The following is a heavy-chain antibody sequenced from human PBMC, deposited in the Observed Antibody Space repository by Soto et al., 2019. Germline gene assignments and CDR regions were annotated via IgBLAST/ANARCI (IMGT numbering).Heavy chain of an antibody. J-gene: IGHJ6*02. D-gene: IGHD2-2*02. Sequence: QVQLVESGGGLVKPGGSLRLSCAASGFTFSDYYMSWIRQAPGKGLEWVSYISSSGSTIYYADSVKGRFTISRDNAKNSLYLQMNSLRAEDTAVYYCARAHCSSTSCYTGYYYYYGMDVWGQGTTVTVSS. CDR1: GFTFSDYY. CDR2: ISSSGSTI. CDR3: ARAHCSSTSCYTGYYYYYGMDV. V-gene: IGHV3-11*01.